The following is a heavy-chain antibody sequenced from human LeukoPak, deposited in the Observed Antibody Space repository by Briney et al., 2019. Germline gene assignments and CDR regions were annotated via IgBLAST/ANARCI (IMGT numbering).Heavy chain of an antibody. Sequence: GGSLRLSCAASGFTFSSYGMHWVRQAPGKGLEWLSFISSNIITKYYADSVKGRFTISRDNAKNSVYLQMNSLRVEDTAVYYCARDLDYSKGFDYWGQGTLVTVSS. J-gene: IGHJ4*02. CDR3: ARDLDYSKGFDY. V-gene: IGHV3-48*01. CDR2: ISSNIITK. D-gene: IGHD4-11*01. CDR1: GFTFSSYG.